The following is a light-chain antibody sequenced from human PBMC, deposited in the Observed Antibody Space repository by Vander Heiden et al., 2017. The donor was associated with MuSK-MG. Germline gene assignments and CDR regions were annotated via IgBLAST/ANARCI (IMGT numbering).Light chain of an antibody. J-gene: IGKJ5*01. CDR1: QSLLHSNGFNY. CDR3: RQGLQTPIT. CDR2: FGS. V-gene: IGKV2-28*01. Sequence: SISCRSSQSLLHSNGFNYLDWYLQKPGQSPQLLIYFGSNRDSGVPDRFSGSGSGTDFTLRISKVEAADVGVYFCRQGLQTPITFGQGTRMEIK.